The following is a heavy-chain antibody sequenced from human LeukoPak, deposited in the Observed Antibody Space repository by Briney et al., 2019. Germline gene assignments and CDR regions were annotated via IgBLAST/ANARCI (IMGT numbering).Heavy chain of an antibody. J-gene: IGHJ4*02. D-gene: IGHD3-3*01. CDR1: GFTFSSYS. CDR3: ARGYYDFWSGYDY. CDR2: ISSSSSTI. V-gene: IGHV3-48*01. Sequence: GGSLRLSCAASGFTFSSYSMNWVRQAPGKGLEWVSYISSSSSTIYYADSVKGRFTISRDNAKDSLYLQMNSLRAEDTAVYYCARGYYDFWSGYDYWGQGTLVTVSS.